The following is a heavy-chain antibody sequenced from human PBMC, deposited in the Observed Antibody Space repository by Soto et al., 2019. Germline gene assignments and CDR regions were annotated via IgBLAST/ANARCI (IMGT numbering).Heavy chain of an antibody. Sequence: EVQLLESGGGLVQPGGSLRLSCAASGFTFSTYAMNWVRQDPEKGLEWVSSITGSGGSTYYADSVKGRFTISRDTSKNMLYLQMNSLRSEDTAVYYCARSALGVSYGKIDYWGQGTLVTVSS. D-gene: IGHD5-18*01. V-gene: IGHV3-23*01. CDR1: GFTFSTYA. CDR3: ARSALGVSYGKIDY. J-gene: IGHJ4*02. CDR2: ITGSGGST.